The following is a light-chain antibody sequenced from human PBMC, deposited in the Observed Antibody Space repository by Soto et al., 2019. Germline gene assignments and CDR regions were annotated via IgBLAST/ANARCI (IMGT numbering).Light chain of an antibody. Sequence: QPMLTQPASEPETPGMSITISCTRTRRDIGFSNYVSWYQQHPGKAPKLMISGVSDRPSGVSSRFSGSKSGNTASLTISWLQAEDESDYYCSSYTSSDTGVFGTGTKVTVL. V-gene: IGLV2-14*01. CDR2: GVS. CDR3: SSYTSSDTGV. J-gene: IGLJ1*01. CDR1: RRDIGFSNY.